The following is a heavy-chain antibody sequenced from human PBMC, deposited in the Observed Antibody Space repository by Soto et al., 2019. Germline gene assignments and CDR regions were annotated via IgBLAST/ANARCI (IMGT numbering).Heavy chain of an antibody. D-gene: IGHD3-3*01. CDR3: AKEREIFGVVMYYFDY. CDR2: ISGSGGST. V-gene: IGHV3-23*01. Sequence: GGSLRLSCAASGFTFSSYAMSWVRQAPGKGLEWVSAISGSGGSTYYADSVKGRFTISRDNSKNTLYLQMNSLRAEDTAVFYFAKEREIFGVVMYYFDYWGQGTLVTVSS. CDR1: GFTFSSYA. J-gene: IGHJ4*02.